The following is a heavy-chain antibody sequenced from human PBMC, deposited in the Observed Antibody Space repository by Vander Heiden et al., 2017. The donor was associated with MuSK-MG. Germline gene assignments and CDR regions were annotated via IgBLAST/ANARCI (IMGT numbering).Heavy chain of an antibody. CDR3: ARVPGGGSKGHAGDR. CDR2: IDDSGTT. V-gene: IGHV4-31*03. D-gene: IGHD2-21*01. Sequence: QLQLQESGPGLVKPSQTLSLTCPVSGDSIRGSGYYWSSVRQLPGKGLKWEWIGYIDDSGTTYSSPSLRSRVTISVDTSQNQFSLQVTSVTAADTAVEFGARVPGGGSKGHAGDRWGQGRRGTVSS. J-gene: IGHJ4*01. CDR1: GDSIRGSGYY.